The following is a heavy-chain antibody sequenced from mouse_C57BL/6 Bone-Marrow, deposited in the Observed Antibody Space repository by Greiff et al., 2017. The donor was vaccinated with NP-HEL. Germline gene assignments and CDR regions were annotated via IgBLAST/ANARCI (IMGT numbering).Heavy chain of an antibody. V-gene: IGHV1-69*01. CDR1: GYTFTSYW. CDR3: ARRWLDAWFAY. CDR2: IDPSDSYT. Sequence: QVQLKESGAELVMPGASVKLSCKASGYTFTSYWMHWVKQRPGQGLEWIGEIDPSDSYTNYNQKFKGKSTLTVDKSSSTAYMQLSSLTSEDSAVSYCARRWLDAWFAYWGQGTLVTVSA. D-gene: IGHD2-2*01. J-gene: IGHJ3*01.